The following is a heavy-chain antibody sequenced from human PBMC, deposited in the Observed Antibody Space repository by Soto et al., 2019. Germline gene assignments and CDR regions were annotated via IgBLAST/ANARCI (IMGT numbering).Heavy chain of an antibody. V-gene: IGHV3-7*05. CDR2: IKQDGSEK. D-gene: IGHD3-3*01. CDR3: ARVESGYYIGPDY. J-gene: IGHJ4*02. Sequence: PGESLKISCAASGFTFSSYWMSWVRQAPGKGLEWVANIKQDGSEKYYVDSVKGRFTISRDNAKNSLYLQMNSLRAEDTAVYYCARVESGYYIGPDYWGQGTLVTVPS. CDR1: GFTFSSYW.